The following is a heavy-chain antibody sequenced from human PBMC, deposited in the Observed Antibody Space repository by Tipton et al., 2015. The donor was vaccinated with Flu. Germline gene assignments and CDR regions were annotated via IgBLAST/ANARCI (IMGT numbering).Heavy chain of an antibody. J-gene: IGHJ6*02. Sequence: QLVQSGGDLVHPGGSLRLSCAASGFTVSTNHMSWVRQAPGKGLEWVSLIYSGGSTYYADSVKGRFTISRDNSKNTLYLQMSSLSAEDTAVYYCAKHCSGGLCYNSYAMDVWGQGTSVTVSS. D-gene: IGHD2-8*02. CDR2: IYSGGST. CDR3: AKHCSGGLCYNSYAMDV. CDR1: GFTVSTNH. V-gene: IGHV3-53*01.